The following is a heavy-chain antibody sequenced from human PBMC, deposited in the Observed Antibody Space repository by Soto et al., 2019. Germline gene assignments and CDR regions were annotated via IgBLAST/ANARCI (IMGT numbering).Heavy chain of an antibody. Sequence: EVQLVESGGGLVQPGGYLKLSCVASGYTFSGSAFHWVRQASGKGLEWVGRIRGKANSYETAYAESVKGRFTISRDDSKNTAFLQMNSLKTEDTAVYYCTSRYCSSASCHTWGQGTRVTVSS. V-gene: IGHV3-73*01. CDR3: TSRYCSSASCHT. J-gene: IGHJ5*02. CDR1: GYTFSGSA. CDR2: IRGKANSYET. D-gene: IGHD2-2*01.